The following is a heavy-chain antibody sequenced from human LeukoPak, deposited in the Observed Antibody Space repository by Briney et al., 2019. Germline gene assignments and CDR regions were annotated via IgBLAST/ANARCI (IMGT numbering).Heavy chain of an antibody. CDR2: ISSGGSTI. V-gene: IGHV3-48*03. Sequence: GGSLRLSCAASGFTFSTYEMNWVRQTPGKGLEWVSYISSGGSTIYYADSVKGRFTISRDNAKNAVYLQMNSLRAEDTAVYFCAGEGSGYERFDYWGQGALVTVSS. CDR3: AGEGSGYERFDY. CDR1: GFTFSTYE. J-gene: IGHJ4*02. D-gene: IGHD5-12*01.